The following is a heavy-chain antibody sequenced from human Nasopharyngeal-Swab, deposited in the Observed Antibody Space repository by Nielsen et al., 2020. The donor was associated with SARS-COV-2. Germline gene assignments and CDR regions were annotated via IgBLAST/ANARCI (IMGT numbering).Heavy chain of an antibody. CDR2: ISSSSSTI. Sequence: GSLRLSCAASGFTFSDYYMSWIRQAPGKGLEWVSYISSSSSTIYYADSVKGRFTISRDNSKNTLYLQMNSLRAEDTAVYYCASGLYYYGSGSSQNWFDPWGQGTLVTVSS. D-gene: IGHD3-10*01. CDR1: GFTFSDYY. CDR3: ASGLYYYGSGSSQNWFDP. V-gene: IGHV3-11*04. J-gene: IGHJ5*02.